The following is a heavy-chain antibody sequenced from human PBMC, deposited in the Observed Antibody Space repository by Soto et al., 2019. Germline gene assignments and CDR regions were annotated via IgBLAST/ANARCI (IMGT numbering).Heavy chain of an antibody. CDR2: IDPSDSYT. J-gene: IGHJ4*02. D-gene: IGHD5-18*01. Sequence: PGESLKISCQASGYKFTSNWLSWARQVPGKGLEWVGRIDPSDSYTKYSPSFQGRVTITTDKSISTVYLQWDSLQASDTAMYYCARQAPRGYTYAKYYFEYWGQGTLVTVSS. CDR3: ARQAPRGYTYAKYYFEY. CDR1: GYKFTSNW. V-gene: IGHV5-10-1*01.